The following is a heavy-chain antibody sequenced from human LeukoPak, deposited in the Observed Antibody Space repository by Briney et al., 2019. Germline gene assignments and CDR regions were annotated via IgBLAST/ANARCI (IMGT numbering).Heavy chain of an antibody. CDR3: ARGYCGAGSCSRAPDF. V-gene: IGHV3-7*04. J-gene: IGHJ4*02. CDR2: IKQDGSEK. D-gene: IGHD2-15*01. CDR1: GFTFSRYW. Sequence: PGGSLRLSCAASGFTFSRYWMTWVRQAPGKGLEWVANIKQDGSEKYHLDSVKGRFTISRDNAKNSMYLQMNSLRAEDSAVYYCARGYCGAGSCSRAPDFWGQGTLVTVSS.